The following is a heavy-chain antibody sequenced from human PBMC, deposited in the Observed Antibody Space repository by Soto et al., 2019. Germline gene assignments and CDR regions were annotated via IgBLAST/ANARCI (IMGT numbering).Heavy chain of an antibody. CDR3: ARDRYNWNYGPVNWFDP. Sequence: PSETLSLTCTVAGGSISSYYWSWIRPPPGKGLEWIGYIYYSGSTNYNPSLKSRVTISVDTSKNQFSLKLSSVTAADTAVYYCARDRYNWNYGPVNWFDPWGQGTLVTVSS. CDR1: GGSISSYY. V-gene: IGHV4-59*01. D-gene: IGHD1-7*01. J-gene: IGHJ5*02. CDR2: IYYSGST.